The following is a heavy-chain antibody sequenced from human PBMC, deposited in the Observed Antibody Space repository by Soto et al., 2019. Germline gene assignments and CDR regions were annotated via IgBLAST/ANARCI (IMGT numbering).Heavy chain of an antibody. Sequence: QVQLQESGPGLVKPSETLSLTCTVSGGSISSYYWSWIRQPPGKGLEWIGYIYYSGSTNYNPSLKSRVTISVDTSKNQFSLKLSSVTAADTAVYYCARLLAVAGLSPFAFDIWGQGTMVTVSS. CDR2: IYYSGST. J-gene: IGHJ3*02. D-gene: IGHD6-19*01. CDR3: ARLLAVAGLSPFAFDI. CDR1: GGSISSYY. V-gene: IGHV4-59*08.